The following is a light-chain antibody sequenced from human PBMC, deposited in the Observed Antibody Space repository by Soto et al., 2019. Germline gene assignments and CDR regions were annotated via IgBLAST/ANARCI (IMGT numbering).Light chain of an antibody. CDR3: QQFNSYPQT. CDR2: DAS. V-gene: IGKV1-13*02. Sequence: AIQLTQSPSSLSASVGDRVTITCWASQGISSALAWYQQKPGKAPKLLIYDASSLESGVPSRFSGSGSGTDFTLTISSLQPEDFATYYCQQFNSYPQTFGQGTRLEIK. CDR1: QGISSA. J-gene: IGKJ5*01.